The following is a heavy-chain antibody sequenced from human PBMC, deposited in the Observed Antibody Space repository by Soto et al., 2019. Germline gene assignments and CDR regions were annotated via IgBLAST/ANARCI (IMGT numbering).Heavy chain of an antibody. CDR2: INPNSGGT. CDR1: GYTFTAFY. J-gene: IGHJ4*02. D-gene: IGHD6-13*01. V-gene: IGHV1-2*02. Sequence: ASVKVSCKASGYTFTAFYMHWVRQAPGQGLEWMGWINPNSGGTNYAQKFQGRVTMTRDTSISTAYMELSRLRSDDTAVYYCARGGLAAAGIEGNSYLDYWGQGTQVTVSS. CDR3: ARGGLAAAGIEGNSYLDY.